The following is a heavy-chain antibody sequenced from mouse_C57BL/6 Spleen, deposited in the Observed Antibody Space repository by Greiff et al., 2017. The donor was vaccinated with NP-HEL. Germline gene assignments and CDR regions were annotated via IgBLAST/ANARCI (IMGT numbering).Heavy chain of an antibody. CDR1: GFTFSSYA. D-gene: IGHD4-1*01. CDR3: TRGNWDYAMDY. Sequence: EVKLQESGEGLVKPGGSLKLSCAASGFTFSSYAMSWVRQTPEKRLEWVAYISSGGDYIYYADTVKGRFTISRDNARNTLYLQMSSLKSEDTAMYYCTRGNWDYAMDYWGQGTSVTVSS. CDR2: ISSGGDYI. V-gene: IGHV5-9-1*02. J-gene: IGHJ4*01.